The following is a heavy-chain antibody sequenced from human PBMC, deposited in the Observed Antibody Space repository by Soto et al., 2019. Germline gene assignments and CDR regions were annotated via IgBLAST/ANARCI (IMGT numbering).Heavy chain of an antibody. CDR2: INPSGGST. D-gene: IGHD4-17*01. Sequence: ASVKVSCKASGYTFTRYYMHWVRQAPGQGLEWMGIINPSGGSTSYAQKFQGRVTMTRDTSTSTVYMELSSLRSEDTAVSYCARDIDGDYVYDYWGQGTLVTVSS. CDR3: ARDIDGDYVYDY. CDR1: GYTFTRYY. J-gene: IGHJ4*02. V-gene: IGHV1-46*01.